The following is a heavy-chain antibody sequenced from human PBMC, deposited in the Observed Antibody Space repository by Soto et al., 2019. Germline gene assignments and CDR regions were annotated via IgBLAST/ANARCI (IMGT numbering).Heavy chain of an antibody. J-gene: IGHJ4*02. Sequence: SETLSLTCSIYSGSFSGYSWSWIRQAPGKGLEWIGEISQSGNTNYSPSLKSRVSISIDTSKKQFSLNLASVSAADTAVYYCARAPKVSGSSQTRPDFWGQGTLVTVSS. CDR2: ISQSGNT. CDR1: SGSFSGYS. V-gene: IGHV4-34*01. CDR3: ARAPKVSGSSQTRPDF. D-gene: IGHD6-6*01.